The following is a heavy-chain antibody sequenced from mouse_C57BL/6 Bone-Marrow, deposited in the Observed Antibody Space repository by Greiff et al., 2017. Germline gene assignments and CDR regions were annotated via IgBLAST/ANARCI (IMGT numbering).Heavy chain of an antibody. V-gene: IGHV5-9*01. J-gene: IGHJ2*01. CDR3: ARHDYGSSSYYFDY. CDR2: ISGGGGNT. CDR1: GFTFSSYT. Sequence: EVKLMESGGGLVKPGGSLKLSCAASGFTFSSYTMSWVRQTPEKRLEWVATISGGGGNTYYPDSVKGRFTISRDNAKNTLYLQMSSLRSEDTALYYCARHDYGSSSYYFDYWGQGTTLTVSS. D-gene: IGHD1-1*01.